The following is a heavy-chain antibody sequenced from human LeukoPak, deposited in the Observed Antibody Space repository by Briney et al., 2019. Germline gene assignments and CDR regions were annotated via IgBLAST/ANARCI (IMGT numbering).Heavy chain of an antibody. D-gene: IGHD3-22*01. Sequence: AASVKVSCKASGGTFSSYAISWVRQAPGQGLEWMGRIIPILGIANYAQKFQGRVTITADKSTSTAYMELTSLRSEDTAVYYCARDQSDYYDSSGYQYYFDYWGQGTLVTVSS. CDR3: ARDQSDYYDSSGYQYYFDY. CDR1: GGTFSSYA. J-gene: IGHJ4*02. CDR2: IIPILGIA. V-gene: IGHV1-69*04.